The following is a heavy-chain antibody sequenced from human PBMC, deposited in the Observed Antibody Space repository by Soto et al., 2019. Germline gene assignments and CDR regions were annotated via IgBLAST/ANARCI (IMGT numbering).Heavy chain of an antibody. J-gene: IGHJ4*02. CDR1: GFTFSNAW. CDR2: IKSKTDGGTT. Sequence: WGSLRLSCAASGFTFSNAWMNWVRQAPGKGLEWVGRIKSKTDGGTTDHAAPVKGRFTISRDDSKNTLYLQMNSLKTEDTAVYYCTTDSWYNWNDFPFGYWGQGTLVTVSS. V-gene: IGHV3-15*07. D-gene: IGHD1-1*01. CDR3: TTDSWYNWNDFPFGY.